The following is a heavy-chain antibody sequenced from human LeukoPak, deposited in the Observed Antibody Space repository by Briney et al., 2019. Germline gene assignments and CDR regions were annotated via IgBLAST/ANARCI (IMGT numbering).Heavy chain of an antibody. J-gene: IGHJ4*02. V-gene: IGHV3-23*01. CDR3: TIDLMTGFSSGWHFAY. CDR2: TSGDEDSP. D-gene: IGHD6-19*01. CDR1: GLTFKNFA. Sequence: PGGSLRLSCAASGLTFKNFAMSWVRQAPGKGLEWLAVTSGDEDSPHYADSVRGHFVISTDNSKSTSFLHMNSLRAEDTAVYYCTIDLMTGFSSGWHFAYWGQGALVTVSS.